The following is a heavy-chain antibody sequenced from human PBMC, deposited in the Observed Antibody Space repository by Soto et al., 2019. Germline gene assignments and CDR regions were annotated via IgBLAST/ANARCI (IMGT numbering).Heavy chain of an antibody. CDR3: ARDRSGSYYRGGYYYYGMDV. CDR2: ISAYNGNT. D-gene: IGHD1-26*01. V-gene: IGHV1-18*01. CDR1: GYTFTSYG. Sequence: ASVKVSCKASGYTFTSYGISWVRQAPGQGLEWMGWISAYNGNTNYAQKLQGRVTMTTDTSTSTAYMELRSLRSDDTAVYYCARDRSGSYYRGGYYYYGMDVWGQGTTVTVSS. J-gene: IGHJ6*02.